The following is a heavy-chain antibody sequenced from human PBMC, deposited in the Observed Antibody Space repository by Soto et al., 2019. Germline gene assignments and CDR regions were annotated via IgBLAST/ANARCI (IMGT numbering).Heavy chain of an antibody. CDR2: INHSGST. Sequence: TSETLSLTCAVYGGSFSGYYWSWIRQPPGKGLEWIGEINHSGSTNYNPSLKSRVTISVDTSKNQFSLKLSSVTAADTAVYYCARGRTVYFYDSSGYYLHYWGQGTLVTVSS. CDR1: GGSFSGYY. CDR3: ARGRTVYFYDSSGYYLHY. J-gene: IGHJ4*02. D-gene: IGHD3-22*01. V-gene: IGHV4-34*01.